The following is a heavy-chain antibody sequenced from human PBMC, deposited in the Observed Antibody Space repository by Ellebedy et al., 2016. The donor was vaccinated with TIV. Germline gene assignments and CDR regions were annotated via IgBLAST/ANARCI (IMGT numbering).Heavy chain of an antibody. CDR1: GGSISSGGYY. J-gene: IGHJ4*02. CDR2: IYYSGST. V-gene: IGHV4-31*03. CDR3: ARASVVVPAAMPFDY. D-gene: IGHD2-2*01. Sequence: SETLSLTXTVSGGSISSGGYYWSWIRQHPGKGLEWIGYIYYSGSTYYNPSLKSRVTISVDTSKNQFSLKLSSVTAADTAVYYCARASVVVPAAMPFDYWGQGTLVTVSS.